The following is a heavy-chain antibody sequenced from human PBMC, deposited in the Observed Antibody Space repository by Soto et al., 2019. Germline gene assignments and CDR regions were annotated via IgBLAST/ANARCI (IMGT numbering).Heavy chain of an antibody. J-gene: IGHJ5*02. V-gene: IGHV4-4*07. Sequence: QVQLQESGPGLVKPSETLSLTCTVSGGSISSYYWSWIRQPAGKGLEWIGRMYPSGSTNYNPSLKIRVTMSVDTSKNQFSLKLNSVTAADTAVYYCARYCNNATCYRWFDPWGQGTLVTVSS. CDR2: MYPSGST. D-gene: IGHD2-2*01. CDR3: ARYCNNATCYRWFDP. CDR1: GGSISSYY.